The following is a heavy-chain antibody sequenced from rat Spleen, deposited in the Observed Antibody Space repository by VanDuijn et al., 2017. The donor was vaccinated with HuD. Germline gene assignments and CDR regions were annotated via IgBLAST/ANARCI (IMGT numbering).Heavy chain of an antibody. V-gene: IGHV5-29*01. J-gene: IGHJ2*01. D-gene: IGHD1-4*01. Sequence: EVQLVESGGGLVQPGRSLKLSRAASGFTFSNYGMAWVRQAPTKGLEWVATLSYDGTTTYYRDSVKGRFTISRDVAKSTLFLQMDSLRSEDTATYYCARRHFGYTDYFDYWGQGVMVTVSS. CDR3: ARRHFGYTDYFDY. CDR2: LSYDGTTT. CDR1: GFTFSNYG.